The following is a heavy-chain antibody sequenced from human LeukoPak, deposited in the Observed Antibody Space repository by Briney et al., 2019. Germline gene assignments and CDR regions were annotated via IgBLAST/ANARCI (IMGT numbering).Heavy chain of an antibody. D-gene: IGHD3-10*01. CDR1: GFTFSSYS. V-gene: IGHV3-48*01. Sequence: GGSLRLSCAASGFTFSSYSMNWVRQAPGKGLEWVSYISSSSSTIYYADSVKGRFTISRDNAKNSLYLQMNSLRAEDTAVYYCASYGLLNPHYYMDVWGKGTTVTVSS. J-gene: IGHJ6*03. CDR2: ISSSSSTI. CDR3: ASYGLLNPHYYMDV.